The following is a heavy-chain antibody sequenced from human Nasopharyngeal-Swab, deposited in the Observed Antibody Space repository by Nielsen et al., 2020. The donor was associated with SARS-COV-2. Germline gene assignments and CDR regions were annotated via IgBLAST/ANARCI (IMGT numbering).Heavy chain of an antibody. CDR1: GFTLSHYG. CDR2: ISYDGNTK. Sequence: GESLKISCAASGFTLSHYGMHWVRQAPGKGLEWAAAISYDGNTKYYADSAKGRFTISRDSAKNALYLQMNSLRAEDTAVYYCARHHGWTFDYWGQGTLVTVSS. D-gene: IGHD1-14*01. J-gene: IGHJ4*02. V-gene: IGHV3-30*03. CDR3: ARHHGWTFDY.